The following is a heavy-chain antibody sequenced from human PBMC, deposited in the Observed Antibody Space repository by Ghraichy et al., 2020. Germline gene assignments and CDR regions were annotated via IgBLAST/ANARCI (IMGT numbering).Heavy chain of an antibody. J-gene: IGHJ4*02. CDR2: ISGSGGST. Sequence: GGSLRLSCAASGFTFSSYTMGWVRQAPGKGLEWVSDISGSGGSTYYADSVKGRFTISRDNSKNTLYLQMNSLRAEDTAVYYCAKAGSMSWYDYWGQGTLVTVSS. CDR3: AKAGSMSWYDY. D-gene: IGHD6-13*01. V-gene: IGHV3-23*01. CDR1: GFTFSSYT.